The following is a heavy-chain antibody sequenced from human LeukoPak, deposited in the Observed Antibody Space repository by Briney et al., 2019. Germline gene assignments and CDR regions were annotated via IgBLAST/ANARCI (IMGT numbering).Heavy chain of an antibody. V-gene: IGHV3-21*01. J-gene: IGHJ4*02. Sequence: PGGSLRLSCAASGFTFSSYSMNWVCQAPRKGLEWVSSISSSSTYVYCADSVKGRFTISRDNAKNSLYLQMNSLRADDTAVYYCTRVTAAAGPDYWGQGTLVTVSS. CDR2: ISSSSTYV. CDR3: TRVTAAAGPDY. CDR1: GFTFSSYS. D-gene: IGHD6-13*01.